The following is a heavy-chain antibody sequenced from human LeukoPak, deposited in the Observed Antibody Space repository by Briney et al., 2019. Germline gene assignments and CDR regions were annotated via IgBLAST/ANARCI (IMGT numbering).Heavy chain of an antibody. CDR2: ISSSGSTI. CDR3: ARGGVVAPPFDY. D-gene: IGHD2-15*01. V-gene: IGHV3-48*03. J-gene: IGHJ4*02. CDR1: GFTFSSYE. Sequence: PGGSLRLSCAASGFTFSSYEMNWVRQAPGKGLEWVSYISSSGSTIYYADSVKGRFTISRDNAKNSLYLQMNSLRAEDTAVYYCARGGVVAPPFDYWGQGTLVTVSS.